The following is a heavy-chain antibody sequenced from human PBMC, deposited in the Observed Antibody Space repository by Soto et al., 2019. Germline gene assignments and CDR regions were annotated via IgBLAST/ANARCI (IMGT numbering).Heavy chain of an antibody. CDR3: AHRVLRTVFGLVTTTAIYFDF. Sequence: QITLNESGPTQVNPRQTLTLTCTFSGFSLTTSGVGVGWIRQSPGKAPEWLALIYWDDDKRYSPSLKSRLTITTDTSKNQVVLTMADLDPADTATYYCAHRVLRTVFGLVTTTAIYFDFWGPGTPVAVSS. D-gene: IGHD3-3*01. CDR2: IYWDDDK. J-gene: IGHJ4*02. CDR1: GFSLTTSGVG. V-gene: IGHV2-5*02.